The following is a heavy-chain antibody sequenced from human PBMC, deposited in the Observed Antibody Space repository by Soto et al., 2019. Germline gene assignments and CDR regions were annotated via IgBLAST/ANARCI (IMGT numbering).Heavy chain of an antibody. CDR3: AKDSSSSWPTYNWFDP. V-gene: IGHV3-9*01. D-gene: IGHD6-13*01. CDR1: GFTFDDYA. CDR2: ISWNSGSI. J-gene: IGHJ5*02. Sequence: EVQLVESGGGLVQPGRSLRLSCAASGFTFDDYAMHWVRQAPGKGLECVSGISWNSGSIGYADSVKGRFTISRDNAKNSLYLQMNSLRAEDTALYYCAKDSSSSWPTYNWFDPCGQGTLVTVSS.